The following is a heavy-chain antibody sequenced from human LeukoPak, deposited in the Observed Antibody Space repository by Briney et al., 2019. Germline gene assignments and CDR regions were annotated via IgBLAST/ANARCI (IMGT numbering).Heavy chain of an antibody. J-gene: IGHJ6*03. V-gene: IGHV3-23*01. CDR2: ISGSGGST. D-gene: IGHD3-16*02. CDR3: AKTGSYRFYYYYMDV. CDR1: GFTFSSYG. Sequence: GGSLRLSCAASGFTFSSYGMSWVRQAPGKGLEWVSAISGSGGSTYYADSVKGRFTISRDNSKNTPYLQMNSLRAEDTAVYYCAKTGSYRFYYYYMDVWGKGTTVTISS.